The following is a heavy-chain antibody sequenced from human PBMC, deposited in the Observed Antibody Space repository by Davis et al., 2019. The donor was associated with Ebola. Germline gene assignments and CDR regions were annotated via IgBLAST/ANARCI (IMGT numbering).Heavy chain of an antibody. Sequence: PGGSLRLSCAASGFTFSDYSMSWVRQAPGQGLEWVANIQQDGSKKHYVDSVRGRFTISRDNAKNSLYLQMNSLRAEDTAVYYCARGHYNILTGYSFFSHYGMDVWGQGTTVTVSS. D-gene: IGHD3-9*01. CDR3: ARGHYNILTGYSFFSHYGMDV. V-gene: IGHV3-7*01. CDR1: GFTFSDYS. CDR2: IQQDGSKK. J-gene: IGHJ6*02.